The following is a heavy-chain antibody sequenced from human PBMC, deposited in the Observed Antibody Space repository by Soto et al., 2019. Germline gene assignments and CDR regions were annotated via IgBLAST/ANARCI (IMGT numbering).Heavy chain of an antibody. V-gene: IGHV1-69*13. CDR3: ASHVDTAMVTYYYYGMYV. CDR1: GGTFSSYA. J-gene: IGHJ6*02. D-gene: IGHD5-18*01. Sequence: SVKVSCKASGGTFSSYAISWVRQAPGQGLEWMGGIIPIFGTANYAQKFQGRVTITADESTSTAYMELSSLRSEDTAVYYCASHVDTAMVTYYYYGMYVCGQRATVPVSS. CDR2: IIPIFGTA.